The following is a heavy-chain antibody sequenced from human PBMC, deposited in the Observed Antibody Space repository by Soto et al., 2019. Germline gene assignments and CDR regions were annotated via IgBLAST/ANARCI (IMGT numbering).Heavy chain of an antibody. CDR2: INHSGST. V-gene: IGHV4-34*01. D-gene: IGHD3-10*01. Sequence: SETLSLTCAVYGGSFSGYYWSWLRQPPGKGLEWIGEINHSGSTNYNPSLKSRVTISVDTSKNQFSLKLSSVSAADTAVYYCATGRGVRGVIITTYYYYGLDVWGQGTTVTVSS. CDR1: GGSFSGYY. CDR3: ATGRGVRGVIITTYYYYGLDV. J-gene: IGHJ6*02.